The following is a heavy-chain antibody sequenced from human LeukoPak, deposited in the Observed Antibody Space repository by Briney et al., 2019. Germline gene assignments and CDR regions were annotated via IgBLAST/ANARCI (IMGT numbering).Heavy chain of an antibody. D-gene: IGHD3-22*01. CDR1: GGSISSYY. CDR2: IYYSGST. J-gene: IGHJ3*01. V-gene: IGHV4-59*01. CDR3: ARDLIYYDSSGYHNDAFDV. Sequence: SETLSLTCTVSGGSISSYYWSWIRQPPGKGLEWIGYIYYSGSTKYNPSLKSRVTISVDTSKNQFSLKLSSVTAADTAVYYCARDLIYYDSSGYHNDAFDVWGQGTMVTVSS.